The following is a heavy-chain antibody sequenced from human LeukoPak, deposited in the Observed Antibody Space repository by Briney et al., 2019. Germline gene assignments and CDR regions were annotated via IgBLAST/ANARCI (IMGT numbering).Heavy chain of an antibody. Sequence: SETLSLTCAVYGDSFSGYYWSWLRQPPGKGVEWLGEINDSGSTNYNPSLKSRVTISVDTSKNQFSLKLSSVTAADTAVYYCCMIVVPDRRGEGGPSYYFDYWGQGTLVTVSS. D-gene: IGHD3-22*01. V-gene: IGHV4-34*01. CDR2: INDSGST. CDR1: GDSFSGYY. CDR3: CMIVVPDRRGEGGPSYYFDY. J-gene: IGHJ4*02.